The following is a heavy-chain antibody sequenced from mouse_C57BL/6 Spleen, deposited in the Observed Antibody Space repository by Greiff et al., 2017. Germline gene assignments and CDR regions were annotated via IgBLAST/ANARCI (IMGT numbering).Heavy chain of an antibody. J-gene: IGHJ2*01. Sequence: VKLMESGPELVKPGASVKISCKASGYAFSSSWMNWVKQRPGKGLEWIGRIYPGDGDTNYNGKFKGKATLTADKSSSTAYMQLSSLTSEDSAVYFCARDTTVVTGYWGQGTTLTVSS. CDR1: GYAFSSSW. V-gene: IGHV1-82*01. D-gene: IGHD1-1*01. CDR2: IYPGDGDT. CDR3: ARDTTVVTGY.